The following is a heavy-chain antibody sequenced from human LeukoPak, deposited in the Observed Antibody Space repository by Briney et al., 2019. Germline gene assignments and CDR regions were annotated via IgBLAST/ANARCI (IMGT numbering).Heavy chain of an antibody. CDR2: INVNRGGT. D-gene: IGHD2-2*01. CDR1: GYTFTGYY. J-gene: IGHJ4*02. V-gene: IGHV1-2*02. Sequence: ASLKVSCKASGYTFTGYYMHSVRQAPGQGLEWMGWINVNRGGTNYAQKFRDRVTMTRDTSISTAYMELSRLRSDDTAVYFCTRIFCNSTSCYHFDHWGQGTLVTVSS. CDR3: TRIFCNSTSCYHFDH.